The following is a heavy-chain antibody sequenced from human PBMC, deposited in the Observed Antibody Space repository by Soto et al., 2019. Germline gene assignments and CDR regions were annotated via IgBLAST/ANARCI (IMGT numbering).Heavy chain of an antibody. Sequence: PGGSLRLSGAACGFTFSDYYISWIRQAPWKGLEWVSYISSSGSTIYYADSVKGRFTISRDNAKNSLYLQMNSLRAEDTAVYYCARDGYYYGSGSPYVYRGQGTLVKVSS. J-gene: IGHJ4*02. CDR2: ISSSGSTI. CDR1: GFTFSDYY. V-gene: IGHV3-11*01. CDR3: ARDGYYYGSGSPYVY. D-gene: IGHD3-10*01.